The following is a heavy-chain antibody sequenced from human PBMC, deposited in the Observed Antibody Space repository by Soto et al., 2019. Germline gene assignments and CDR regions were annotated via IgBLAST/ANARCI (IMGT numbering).Heavy chain of an antibody. J-gene: IGHJ6*02. CDR2: IYPGDSDT. D-gene: IGHD3-10*01. CDR3: ARAMIRGNNYYGMDV. Sequence: GESQKVSCKGSGYSFASYWIGWVRDMPGKVLEGMGIIYPGDSDTRYSPSFQGQVPISADKSISTAYLQWSSLKASDTAMYYCARAMIRGNNYYGMDVWGQGTTVTVSS. CDR1: GYSFASYW. V-gene: IGHV5-51*01.